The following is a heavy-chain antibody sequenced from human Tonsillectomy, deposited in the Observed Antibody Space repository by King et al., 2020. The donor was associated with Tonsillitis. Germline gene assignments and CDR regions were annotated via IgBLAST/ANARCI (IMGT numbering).Heavy chain of an antibody. V-gene: IGHV4-59*01. CDR2: KEERGST. Sequence: QRQEAGPGLVKPAETRSLTCTVAGGSISIYDWSWIRQAQGKGREGMGEKEERGSTNYNPSLKSRVTISVDTSKNQFSLKLSSVTAADTAVYYCARVPHYYYYYMDVWGNGTTVTVSS. J-gene: IGHJ6*03. CDR1: GGSISIYD. CDR3: ARVPHYYYYYMDV.